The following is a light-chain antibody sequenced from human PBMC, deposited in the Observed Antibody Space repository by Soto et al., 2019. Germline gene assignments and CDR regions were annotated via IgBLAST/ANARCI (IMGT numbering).Light chain of an antibody. Sequence: DIPMTQSPSSLSVSVGDRVTITCQASQDISNYLNWYQQKPGKAPKLLIYGASNLQTGVPSRFSGSGSGTDFSFTISSLQPEDIATYYCQQYDNLPCTFGPGTKLEIK. CDR2: GAS. J-gene: IGKJ2*02. CDR3: QQYDNLPCT. CDR1: QDISNY. V-gene: IGKV1-33*01.